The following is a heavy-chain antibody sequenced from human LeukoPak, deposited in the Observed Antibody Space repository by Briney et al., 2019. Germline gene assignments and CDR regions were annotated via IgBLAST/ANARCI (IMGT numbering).Heavy chain of an antibody. J-gene: IGHJ4*02. Sequence: SETLSLTCTVSGGSISSYYWSWIRQPPGKGLEWIGYIYYSGSTNYNPSLRSRVTISVDTSKNQFSLKLSSVTAADTAVYYCARGDTPANYDYWGQGTLVTVSS. CDR1: GGSISSYY. CDR2: IYYSGST. D-gene: IGHD5-18*01. V-gene: IGHV4-59*12. CDR3: ARGDTPANYDY.